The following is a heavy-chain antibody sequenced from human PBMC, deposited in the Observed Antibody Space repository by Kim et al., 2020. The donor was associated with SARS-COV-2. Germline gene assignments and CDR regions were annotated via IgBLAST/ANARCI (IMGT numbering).Heavy chain of an antibody. V-gene: IGHV4-39*01. CDR1: GGSISSSSYY. Sequence: SETLSLTCTVSGGSISSSSYYWGWIRQPPGKGLEWIGSIYYSGSTYYNPSLKSRVTISVDTSKNQFSLKLSSVTAADTAVYYCARRIAAAGGHVWFDPWGQGTLVTVSS. D-gene: IGHD6-13*01. CDR3: ARRIAAAGGHVWFDP. CDR2: IYYSGST. J-gene: IGHJ5*02.